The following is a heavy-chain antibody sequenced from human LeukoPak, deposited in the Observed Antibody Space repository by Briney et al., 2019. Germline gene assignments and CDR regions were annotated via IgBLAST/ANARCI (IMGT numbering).Heavy chain of an antibody. CDR1: GFTFNDYA. D-gene: IGHD5-18*01. CDR3: ARDAVDTANAV. Sequence: GGSLRLSCAASGFTFNDYAMHWVRQAPGKGLEWVSGISWNSGSVGYADSVKGRFTISRDNVKNSLYLQMNSLRAEDTALYYCARDAVDTANAVWGQGTTVTVCS. CDR2: ISWNSGSV. V-gene: IGHV3-9*01. J-gene: IGHJ6*02.